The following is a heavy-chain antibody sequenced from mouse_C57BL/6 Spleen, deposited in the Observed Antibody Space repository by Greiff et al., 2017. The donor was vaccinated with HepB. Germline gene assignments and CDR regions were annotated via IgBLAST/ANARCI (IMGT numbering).Heavy chain of an antibody. D-gene: IGHD2-3*01. CDR3: ARNDGAY. CDR2: IDPSDSYT. Sequence: VQLQQPGAELVKPGASVKLSCKASGYTFTSYWMQWVKQRPGQGLEWIGEIDPSDSYTNYNQKFKGKATLTVDTSSSTAYMQLSSLTSEDSAVYYCARNDGAYWGQGTLVTVSA. CDR1: GYTFTSYW. J-gene: IGHJ3*01. V-gene: IGHV1-50*01.